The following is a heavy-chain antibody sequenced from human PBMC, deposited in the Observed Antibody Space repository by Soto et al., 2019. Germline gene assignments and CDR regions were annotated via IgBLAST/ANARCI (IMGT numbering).Heavy chain of an antibody. CDR2: IDSSGEK. J-gene: IGHJ5*02. CDR1: GLSITDSEMG. CDR3: ARRHLAVAVSPWFDP. V-gene: IGHV2-26*01. D-gene: IGHD6-19*01. Sequence: QVTLKESGPVLVKPTETLTLRCTVSGLSITDSEMGVSWIRQPPGQPLEWLAHIDSSGEKSYRTFLKSRLALSKHTSKSQIVLTMTNMDPADTATYYCARRHLAVAVSPWFDPWGQGIPVTVSS.